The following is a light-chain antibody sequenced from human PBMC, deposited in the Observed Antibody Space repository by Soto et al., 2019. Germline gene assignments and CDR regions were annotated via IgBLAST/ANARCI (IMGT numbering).Light chain of an antibody. CDR2: TNN. Sequence: QSVLTQPPSASGTPGQGVTISCSGSSSNIGSHPVNWYQQLPGTAPKLLIYTNNQRPSGVPDRFSGSKSGTSASLAISGLQSEDEADYDCAAWDDRLNGPVFGGGTKVTVL. CDR3: AAWDDRLNGPV. V-gene: IGLV1-44*01. CDR1: SSNIGSHP. J-gene: IGLJ2*01.